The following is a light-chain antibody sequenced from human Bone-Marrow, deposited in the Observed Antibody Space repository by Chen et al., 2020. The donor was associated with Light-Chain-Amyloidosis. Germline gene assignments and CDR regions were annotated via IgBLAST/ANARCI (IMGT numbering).Light chain of an antibody. CDR2: RSD. Sequence: QSMLTQPPSASGTPGQRVTISSSGSNLGSNHVYWYRKLPGMAPKIVIYRSDQRPSGVPDRFSGSKSGTSASLASSGLRSEDEADYYCVAWDDILSAVIFGGGTKLTVL. J-gene: IGLJ2*01. CDR3: VAWDDILSAVI. V-gene: IGLV1-47*01. CDR1: NLGSNH.